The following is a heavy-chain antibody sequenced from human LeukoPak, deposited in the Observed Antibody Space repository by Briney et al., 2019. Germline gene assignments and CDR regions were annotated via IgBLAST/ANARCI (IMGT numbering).Heavy chain of an antibody. D-gene: IGHD5-24*01. CDR1: GFTFSSYA. Sequence: GGSLRLSCAASGFTFSSYAMHWVRQAPGKGLEWVAVISYDGSNKHYADSVKGRFTISRDNSKNTLYLQMNSLRAEDTAVYYCARSRRDGYNWSPFDYWGQGTLVTVSS. J-gene: IGHJ4*02. V-gene: IGHV3-30-3*01. CDR3: ARSRRDGYNWSPFDY. CDR2: ISYDGSNK.